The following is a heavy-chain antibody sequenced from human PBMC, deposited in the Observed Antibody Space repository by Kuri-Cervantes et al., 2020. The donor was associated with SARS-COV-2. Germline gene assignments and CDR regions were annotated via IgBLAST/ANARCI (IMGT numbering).Heavy chain of an antibody. D-gene: IGHD6-19*01. Sequence: GSLRLSCAASGFTFSSYSMNWIRQPPGKGLEWIGYIYYSGSTNYNPSLKSRVTISVDTPKNQFSLKLSSVTAADTAVYYCARVSSGWAYYFDYWGQGTLVTVSS. CDR2: IYYSGST. V-gene: IGHV4-59*01. CDR3: ARVSSGWAYYFDY. CDR1: GFTFSSYS. J-gene: IGHJ4*02.